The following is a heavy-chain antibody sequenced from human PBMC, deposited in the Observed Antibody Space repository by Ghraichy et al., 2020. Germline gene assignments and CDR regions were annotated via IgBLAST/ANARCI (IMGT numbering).Heavy chain of an antibody. CDR2: INHSGST. Sequence: SETLSLTCAVYGGSFSGYYWSWIRQPPGKGLEWIGEINHSGSTNYNPSLKSRVTISVDTSKNQFSLKLSSVTAADTAVYYCARGRYYDYVWGSYRNTYFDYWGQGTLVTVSS. D-gene: IGHD3-16*02. V-gene: IGHV4-34*01. CDR1: GGSFSGYY. CDR3: ARGRYYDYVWGSYRNTYFDY. J-gene: IGHJ4*02.